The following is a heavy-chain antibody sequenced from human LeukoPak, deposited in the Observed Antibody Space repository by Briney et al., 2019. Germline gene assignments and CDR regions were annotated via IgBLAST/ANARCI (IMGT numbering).Heavy chain of an antibody. Sequence: PGGSLRLSCAASGFTFSSYGMHWVRQAPGKGLEWVAVIWYDGSNKYYADSVKGRFTISGDNSKNTLYLQMNSLRAEDTAVYYCARGDTYYYDSSGYSFGYWGQGTLVTVSS. D-gene: IGHD3-22*01. CDR2: IWYDGSNK. J-gene: IGHJ4*02. CDR1: GFTFSSYG. V-gene: IGHV3-33*01. CDR3: ARGDTYYYDSSGYSFGY.